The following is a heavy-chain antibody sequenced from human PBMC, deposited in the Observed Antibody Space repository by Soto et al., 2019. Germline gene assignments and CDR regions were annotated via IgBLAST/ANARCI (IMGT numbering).Heavy chain of an antibody. Sequence: QMQLQESGPGLVKPSETLSLTCTVSGGSISRNSYYWGWIRQPPGKGLERIGSIYYSGSTYYNPSLKSRVTISVDTSKNQFSLKLSSVTAADTAVYYCARHDWNGVDYWGQGTLVTVSS. CDR3: ARHDWNGVDY. V-gene: IGHV4-39*01. CDR1: GGSISRNSYY. CDR2: IYYSGST. D-gene: IGHD1-1*01. J-gene: IGHJ4*02.